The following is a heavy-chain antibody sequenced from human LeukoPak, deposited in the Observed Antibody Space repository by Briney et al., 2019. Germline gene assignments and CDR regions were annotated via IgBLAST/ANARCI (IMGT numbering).Heavy chain of an antibody. V-gene: IGHV3-21*01. CDR1: GFTFSSYS. CDR2: ISSSSSYI. D-gene: IGHD3-9*01. J-gene: IGHJ4*02. CDR3: ARDASADILTGYYLRENPPPTY. Sequence: GGSLRLSCAASGFTFSSYSMNWVRQAPGKGLEWVSSISSSSSYIYYADSVKGRFTISRDNAKNSLYLQTNSLRAEDTAVYYCARDASADILTGYYLRENPPPTYWGQGTLVTVSS.